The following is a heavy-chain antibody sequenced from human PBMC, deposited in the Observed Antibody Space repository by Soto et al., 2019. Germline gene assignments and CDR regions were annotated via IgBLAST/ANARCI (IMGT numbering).Heavy chain of an antibody. D-gene: IGHD3-10*01. CDR1: GDSISSSSLY. J-gene: IGHJ6*02. Sequence: SETLSLTCTVSGDSISSSSLYWGGIRQPPGKGLEWIGNVYYSGSTYYNPSLKSRVTISIDTSKNQFSLNLASVTAADTAVYYCTTQGFGFLHGLVDLWGQGSTVTGSS. CDR3: TTQGFGFLHGLVDL. V-gene: IGHV4-39*07. CDR2: VYYSGST.